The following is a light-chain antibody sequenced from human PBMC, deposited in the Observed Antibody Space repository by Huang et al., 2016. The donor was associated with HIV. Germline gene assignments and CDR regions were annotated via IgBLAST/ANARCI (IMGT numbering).Light chain of an antibody. V-gene: IGKV3-15*01. Sequence: EIVMTQSPATLSVSPGERATLSCRASQSIIRNLAWYQQKPGQAPRRLIYGASTRATGVPARFSGSGSGTEFTLTISSLQSEDFAVYYCQQYNNWLLYTFGQGTRLEIK. CDR3: QQYNNWLLYT. J-gene: IGKJ2*01. CDR1: QSIIRN. CDR2: GAS.